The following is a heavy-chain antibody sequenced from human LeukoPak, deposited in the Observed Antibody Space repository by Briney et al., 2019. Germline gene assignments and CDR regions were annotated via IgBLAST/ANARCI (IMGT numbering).Heavy chain of an antibody. V-gene: IGHV1-69*06. CDR3: ARDARYCSSTSCDGWYRAFDI. CDR1: GGTFSSYA. D-gene: IGHD2-2*01. CDR2: ITPIFGTA. J-gene: IGHJ3*02. Sequence: SVKVSCKASGGTFSSYAISWVRQAPGQGLEWMGGITPIFGTANYAQKLQGRVTITADKSTSTAYMELSSLRSEDTAVYYCARDARYCSSTSCDGWYRAFDIWGQGTMVTVSS.